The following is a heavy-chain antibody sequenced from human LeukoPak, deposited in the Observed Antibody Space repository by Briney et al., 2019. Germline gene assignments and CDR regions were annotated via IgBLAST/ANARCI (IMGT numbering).Heavy chain of an antibody. J-gene: IGHJ4*02. CDR2: ISYDGSNK. CDR1: GFTFSTYG. V-gene: IGHV3-30*18. CDR3: AKGRGYSCDLCDY. Sequence: GGSLRLSCAASGFTFSTYGMYWVRQAPGKGLEWVAVISYDGSNKYYADSVKGRFTISRDNSKNTVYLQMNSLRAADTAVYYCAKGRGYSCDLCDYWGQGTLVTVSS. D-gene: IGHD5-18*01.